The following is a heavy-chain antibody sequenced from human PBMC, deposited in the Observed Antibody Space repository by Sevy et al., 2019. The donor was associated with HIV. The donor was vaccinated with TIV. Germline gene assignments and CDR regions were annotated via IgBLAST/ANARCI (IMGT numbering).Heavy chain of an antibody. CDR3: ARDSSSSYYYYGMDI. CDR2: ISAYNGNT. D-gene: IGHD6-6*01. Sequence: ASVKVSCKASGYTFTSYGISWVRQAPGQGLEWMGWISAYNGNTNYAQKLQGRVTMTTDTSTSTAYMGLRSLRSDDTAVYYCARDSSSSYYYYGMDIWGQGTTVTVSS. CDR1: GYTFTSYG. V-gene: IGHV1-18*01. J-gene: IGHJ6*02.